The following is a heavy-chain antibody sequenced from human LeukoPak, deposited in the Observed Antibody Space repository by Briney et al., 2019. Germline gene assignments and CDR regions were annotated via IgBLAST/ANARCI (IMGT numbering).Heavy chain of an antibody. Sequence: ASVKVSCKASGYTFTGYYMHWVRQAPGQGLEWMGWINPNSGGANYAQKFQGRVTMTRDTSISTAYMELSRLRSDDTAVYYCARDRVQLERRLDYWGQGTLVTVSS. CDR3: ARDRVQLERRLDY. J-gene: IGHJ4*02. D-gene: IGHD1-1*01. CDR1: GYTFTGYY. V-gene: IGHV1-2*02. CDR2: INPNSGGA.